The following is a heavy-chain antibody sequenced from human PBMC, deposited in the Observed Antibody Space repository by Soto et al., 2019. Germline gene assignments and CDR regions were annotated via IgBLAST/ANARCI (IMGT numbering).Heavy chain of an antibody. CDR2: TFYRSKWYT. V-gene: IGHV6-1*01. CDR3: ARPSVGRGGEFDV. Sequence: HVPLPQSGPGLVTPSQTLSVTCAISGDSVSSNSDAWNWIRQSPSSGLEWVGRTFYRSKWYTDYAPSVRCRMAIIPDPYSNQSSLQLNYVSPEDSAVYYCARPSVGRGGEFDVWGQVTLVSV. D-gene: IGHD3-10*01. CDR1: GDSVSSNSDA. J-gene: IGHJ4*02.